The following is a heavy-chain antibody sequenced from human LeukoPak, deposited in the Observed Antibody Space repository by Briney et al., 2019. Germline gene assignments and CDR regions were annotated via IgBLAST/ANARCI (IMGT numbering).Heavy chain of an antibody. D-gene: IGHD1-26*01. CDR3: ARCRLRWELLYYYGMDV. V-gene: IGHV3-30-3*01. J-gene: IGHJ6*02. CDR1: GFTFSSYA. Sequence: GGSLRLSCAASGFTFSSYAMHWVRQAPGKGLEWVAVISYDGSNKYYADSVKGRFTISRDNSKNTLYLQMNSLRAEDTAVYYCARCRLRWELLYYYGMDVWGQGTTVTVSS. CDR2: ISYDGSNK.